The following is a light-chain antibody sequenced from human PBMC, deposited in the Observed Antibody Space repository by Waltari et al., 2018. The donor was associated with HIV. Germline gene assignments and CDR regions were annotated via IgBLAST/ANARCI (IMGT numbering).Light chain of an antibody. V-gene: IGLV1-44*01. CDR2: SNN. CDR1: SSNVDSNT. CDR3: AAWDDNLNGPV. J-gene: IGLJ2*01. Sequence: QSVLTQPPSASGTPGQRVTISCSGSSSNVDSNTVNWYQLLPGTAPKLLIYSNNQRPSGVPERFSGSKSGTSASLAISGLQSEDEADYYCAAWDDNLNGPVFGGGTKLTVL.